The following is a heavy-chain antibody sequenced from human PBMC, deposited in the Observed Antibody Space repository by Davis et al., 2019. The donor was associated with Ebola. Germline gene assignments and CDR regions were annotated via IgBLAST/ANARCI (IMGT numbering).Heavy chain of an antibody. Sequence: PGGSLRLSCAASGFTFSSYAMHWVRQAPGKGLEWVAIISHDGSSEYYADSVKGRFTISRDRSKNTLYLQMNSLRAEDTAVYYCAKDETHYVLLWFGDAFDIWGQGTMVTVSS. CDR1: GFTFSSYA. V-gene: IGHV3-30-3*01. CDR2: ISHDGSSE. CDR3: AKDETHYVLLWFGDAFDI. D-gene: IGHD3-10*01. J-gene: IGHJ3*02.